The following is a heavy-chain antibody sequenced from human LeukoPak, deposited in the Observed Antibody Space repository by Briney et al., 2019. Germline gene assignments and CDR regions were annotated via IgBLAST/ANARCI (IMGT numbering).Heavy chain of an antibody. CDR1: GYTFTSYG. V-gene: IGHV1-18*01. CDR2: ISAYNGNT. D-gene: IGHD2-15*01. Sequence: GASVKVSCKATGYTFTSYGISWVRQAPGQGLEWMGWISAYNGNTNYAQKLQGRVTMTTDTSTSTAYMELRSLRSDDTAVYYCARDLCSGGSCYSDYWGQGTLVTVSS. J-gene: IGHJ4*02. CDR3: ARDLCSGGSCYSDY.